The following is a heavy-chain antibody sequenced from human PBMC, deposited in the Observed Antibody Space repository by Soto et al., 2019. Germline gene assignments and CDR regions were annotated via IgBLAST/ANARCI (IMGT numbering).Heavy chain of an antibody. Sequence: SETLSLTCTVSGDALTSYFWSWIRQPPGKGLEWIGYISYSGNTKNNPSLKSRVSMSLDTSNNQFSLELRSVTAADTAVYFCARHSYDFWSGYSLPGFDFWGQGTLVTVSS. V-gene: IGHV4-59*08. CDR1: GDALTSYF. J-gene: IGHJ4*02. CDR3: ARHSYDFWSGYSLPGFDF. D-gene: IGHD3-3*01. CDR2: ISYSGNT.